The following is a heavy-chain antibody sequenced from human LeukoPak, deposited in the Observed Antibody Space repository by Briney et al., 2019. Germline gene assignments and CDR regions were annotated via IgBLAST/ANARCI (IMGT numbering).Heavy chain of an antibody. Sequence: PGRSLRLSCAASGFAFSTYAINWVRQAPGKGLEWVAVMSYDGSNKYYADSVRGRFTISRDNSKNTLYLQMNSLRSEDSAVYYCTKAGCSSTTCYSNCWGQGTLVTVSS. CDR2: MSYDGSNK. D-gene: IGHD2-2*01. CDR3: TKAGCSSTTCYSNC. V-gene: IGHV3-30*18. J-gene: IGHJ4*02. CDR1: GFAFSTYA.